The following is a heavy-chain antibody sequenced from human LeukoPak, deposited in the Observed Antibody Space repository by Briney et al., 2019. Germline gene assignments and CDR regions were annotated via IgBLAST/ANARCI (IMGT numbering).Heavy chain of an antibody. CDR3: ARNSAWRGSYRTEDYYYYMDV. CDR2: MNPNSGNT. CDR1: GYTFTSYD. V-gene: IGHV1-8*03. Sequence: ASVKVSCKASGYTFTSYDINWVRQATGQGLEWMGWMNPNSGNTGYAQKFQGGVTITRNTSISTAYMELSSLRSEDTAVYYCARNSAWRGSYRTEDYYYYMDVWGKGTTVTVSS. J-gene: IGHJ6*03. D-gene: IGHD1-26*01.